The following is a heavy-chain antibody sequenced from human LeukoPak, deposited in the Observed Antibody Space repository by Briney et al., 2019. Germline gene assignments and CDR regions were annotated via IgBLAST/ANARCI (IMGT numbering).Heavy chain of an antibody. D-gene: IGHD3-16*01. CDR3: ARDWALQTRLFDY. CDR2: ISYDGSNK. Sequence: PGGSLRLSCAASGFTFSSYAMHWVRQAPGKGLEWVAVISYDGSNKYYADPVKGRFTISRDNSKNTLYLQMNSLRAEDTAVYYCARDWALQTRLFDYWGQGTLVTVSS. J-gene: IGHJ4*02. V-gene: IGHV3-30-3*01. CDR1: GFTFSSYA.